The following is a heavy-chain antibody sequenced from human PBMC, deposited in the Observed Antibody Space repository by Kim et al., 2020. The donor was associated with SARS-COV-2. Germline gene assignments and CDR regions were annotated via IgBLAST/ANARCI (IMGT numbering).Heavy chain of an antibody. CDR2: ISWKSVTI. D-gene: IGHD3-10*01. CDR1: GFTFDDYA. Sequence: GGSLRLSCAASGFTFDDYAMHWVRQVPGKGLEWVSGISWKSVTIGYAGSVKGRFAISRDNAKNSLYLQMNNLRTEDTALYYCTKDMESRSAYGEYSFDYWGLGTLVTVSS. J-gene: IGHJ4*02. CDR3: TKDMESRSAYGEYSFDY. V-gene: IGHV3-9*01.